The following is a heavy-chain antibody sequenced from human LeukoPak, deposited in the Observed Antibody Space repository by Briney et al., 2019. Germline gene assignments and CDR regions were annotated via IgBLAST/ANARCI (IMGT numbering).Heavy chain of an antibody. D-gene: IGHD3-10*01. J-gene: IGHJ4*02. Sequence: PGGSLRLSCAASGFTVSDNGMNWVRQAPGEGLEWVSYISSSSGTIYYADSVKGRFTISRDNAKNSLYLEMNSLRDEDTALYYCARHYYSSGSHSSSFDYWGRGTLVTVSS. V-gene: IGHV3-48*02. CDR1: GFTVSDNG. CDR2: ISSSSGTI. CDR3: ARHYYSSGSHSSSFDY.